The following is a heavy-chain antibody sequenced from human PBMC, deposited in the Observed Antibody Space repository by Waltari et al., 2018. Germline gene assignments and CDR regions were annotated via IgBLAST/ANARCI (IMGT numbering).Heavy chain of an antibody. CDR2: IHYSGNT. V-gene: IGHV4-59*01. CDR1: AGSISRYF. J-gene: IGHJ4*02. CDR3: AAHLRQVTTEFAY. Sequence: QVQLQESGPKLVKPSETLSLTCPVSAGSISRYFWSWIRQPPGKGLEWIGYIHYSGNTNSDTSMKSRVTISMDTSKNQFSLKLSSATAADTAVYYCAAHLRQVTTEFAYWGQGTLVTVSS. D-gene: IGHD4-17*01.